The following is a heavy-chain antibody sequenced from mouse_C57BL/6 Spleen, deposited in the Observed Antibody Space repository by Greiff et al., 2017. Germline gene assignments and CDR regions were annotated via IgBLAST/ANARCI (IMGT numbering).Heavy chain of an antibody. D-gene: IGHD2-13*01. Sequence: VQLLQSGPGLVQPSQSLSITCTVSGFSLTSYGVHWVRQSPGKSLEWLGVIWSGGSTDYNAAFMSRLIITRDNSKSQVFFKMNSLQSDDTAIYYCATYGEGFFAYWGQGTLVTVSA. CDR3: ATYGEGFFAY. CDR2: IWSGGST. CDR1: GFSLTSYG. J-gene: IGHJ3*01. V-gene: IGHV2-5*01.